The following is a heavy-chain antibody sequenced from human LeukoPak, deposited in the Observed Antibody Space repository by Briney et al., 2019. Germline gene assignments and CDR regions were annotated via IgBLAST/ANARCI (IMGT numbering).Heavy chain of an antibody. D-gene: IGHD3-22*01. Sequence: SETLSLTCTVSGGSISSSSHYWGWIRQPPGKGLEWIGSIYYSGSTYHNPSLKSRVTISVDMSKNQFSLKLSSVTAADTAVYYCARLYDSSGYHDGEDYWGQGTLVTVSS. CDR2: IYYSGST. CDR3: ARLYDSSGYHDGEDY. CDR1: GGSISSSSHY. J-gene: IGHJ4*02. V-gene: IGHV4-39*01.